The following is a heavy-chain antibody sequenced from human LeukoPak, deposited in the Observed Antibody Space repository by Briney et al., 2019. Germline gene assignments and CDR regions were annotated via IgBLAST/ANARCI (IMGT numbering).Heavy chain of an antibody. CDR1: GGSISSSSYY. Sequence: PSETLSLTCTVSGGSISSSSYYWGWIRQPPGKGLEWIGSIYYSGSTYYNPSLKSRVTISVDTSKNQFSLKLSSVTAADTAVYYCARQPKVRGVIITGYFDYWGQGTLVTVSS. J-gene: IGHJ4*02. CDR2: IYYSGST. CDR3: ARQPKVRGVIITGYFDY. D-gene: IGHD3-10*01. V-gene: IGHV4-39*01.